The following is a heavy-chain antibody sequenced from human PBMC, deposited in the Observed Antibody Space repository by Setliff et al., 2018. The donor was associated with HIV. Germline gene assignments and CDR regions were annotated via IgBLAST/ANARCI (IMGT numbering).Heavy chain of an antibody. CDR2: TIPMSDIP. CDR3: VRVGPWYYGRSGYLASWDY. Sequence: SVKVSCKASGFTFNHYALSWVRQAPGQRPEWMGGTIPMSDIPNYAQNFQGRVTITADHSTTTTHMELSSLSSEDTAVYYCVRVGPWYYGRSGYLASWDYWGQGTQVTVSS. V-gene: IGHV1-69*10. D-gene: IGHD3-22*01. J-gene: IGHJ4*02. CDR1: GFTFNHYA.